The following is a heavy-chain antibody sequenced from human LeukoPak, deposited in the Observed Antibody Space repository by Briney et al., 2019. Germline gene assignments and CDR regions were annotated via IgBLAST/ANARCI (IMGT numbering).Heavy chain of an antibody. Sequence: GRSLRLSCAASGFTFSDYALSWVRQAPGMGLEWVSAVSGNDATTFYADSVKGRFTISRDNSKNTLYLQMNSLRAEDTAVYYCARDRGSGWYYGYFQHWGQGTLVTVSS. CDR3: ARDRGSGWYYGYFQH. D-gene: IGHD6-19*01. CDR1: GFTFSDYA. CDR2: VSGNDATT. V-gene: IGHV3-23*01. J-gene: IGHJ1*01.